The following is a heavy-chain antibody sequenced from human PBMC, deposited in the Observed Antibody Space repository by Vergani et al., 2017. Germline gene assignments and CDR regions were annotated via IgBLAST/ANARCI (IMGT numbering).Heavy chain of an antibody. D-gene: IGHD3-22*01. Sequence: QVQLVQSGAEVKKPGSSVKVSCKASGYTFTSYGISWVRQAPGQGLEWMGWISAYNGNTNYAQKLQGRVTITRDTSASTAYMELSSLRSEDTAVYYCAILDSSGYQLVFDYWGQGTLVTVSS. CDR3: AILDSSGYQLVFDY. V-gene: IGHV1-18*01. CDR2: ISAYNGNT. CDR1: GYTFTSYG. J-gene: IGHJ4*02.